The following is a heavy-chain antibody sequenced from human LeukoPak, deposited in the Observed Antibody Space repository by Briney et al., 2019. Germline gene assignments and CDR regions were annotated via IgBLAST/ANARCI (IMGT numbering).Heavy chain of an antibody. CDR3: AKHYGRHYYDSSGPYDY. V-gene: IGHV3-21*04. CDR1: GFTFSRYS. CDR2: ISTTSSHI. D-gene: IGHD3-22*01. J-gene: IGHJ4*02. Sequence: GGSLRLSCAASGFTFSRYSMDWVRQAPGKGLEWVSSISTTSSHIYYADSLKGRFTISRDNSKNTLYLQMNSLRAEDTAVYYCAKHYGRHYYDSSGPYDYWGQGTLVTVSS.